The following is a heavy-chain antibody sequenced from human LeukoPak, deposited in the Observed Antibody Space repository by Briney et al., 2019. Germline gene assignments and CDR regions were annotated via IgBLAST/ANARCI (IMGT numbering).Heavy chain of an antibody. CDR3: ARGKYSFDY. J-gene: IGHJ4*02. CDR1: GFTFSDSY. CDR2: ISSSGSTI. V-gene: IGHV3-11*01. Sequence: PGGSLRLSCAASGFTFSDSYMSRIRQAPGKGLEYISYISSSGSTIYYADSVKGRFTLSRDNAKNSLSLEMNSLRAEDTAVYYCARGKYSFDYWGQGTLVTVSS.